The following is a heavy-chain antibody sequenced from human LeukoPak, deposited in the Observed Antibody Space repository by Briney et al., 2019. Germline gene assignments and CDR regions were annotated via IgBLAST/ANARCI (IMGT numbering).Heavy chain of an antibody. CDR1: GYTFTDYY. V-gene: IGHV1-2*02. CDR3: ARERRYDYVWGSYVSDH. CDR2: INPNSGDT. D-gene: IGHD3-16*01. Sequence: ASVKVSCKASGYTFTDYYMHWVRQAPGQGLEWMGGINPNSGDTNYAQKFQGRVTMTRYTSISTGYMELSSLRSDDAAVYYCARERRYDYVWGSYVSDHWGQGTLVTVSS. J-gene: IGHJ4*02.